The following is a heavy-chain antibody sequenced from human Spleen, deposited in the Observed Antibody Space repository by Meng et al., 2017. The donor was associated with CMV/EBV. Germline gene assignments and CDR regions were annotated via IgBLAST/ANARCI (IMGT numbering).Heavy chain of an antibody. CDR3: ARERTYYDFWSGPEGDAFDI. CDR1: GYTFISYG. V-gene: IGHV1-18*01. J-gene: IGHJ3*02. CDR2: ISAYNGNT. D-gene: IGHD3-3*01. Sequence: ASVKVSCKASGYTFISYGISWVRQAPGQGLEWMGWISAYNGNTNYAQKLQGRVTMTTDTSTSTAYMELRSLRSDDTAVYYCARERTYYDFWSGPEGDAFDIWGQGTMVTVSS.